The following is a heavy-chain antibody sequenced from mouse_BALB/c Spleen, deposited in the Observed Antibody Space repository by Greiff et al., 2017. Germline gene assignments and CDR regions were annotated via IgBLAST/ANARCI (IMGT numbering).Heavy chain of an antibody. D-gene: IGHD1-1*01. V-gene: IGHV1-69*02. Sequence: QVHVKQPGAELVRPGASVKLSCKASGYTFTSYWINWVKQRPGQGLEWIGNIYPSDSYTNYNQKFKDKATLTVDKSSSTAYMQLSSPTSEDSAVYYCTREGNYYAAWFAYWGQGTLVTVSA. CDR1: GYTFTSYW. J-gene: IGHJ3*01. CDR2: IYPSDSYT. CDR3: TREGNYYAAWFAY.